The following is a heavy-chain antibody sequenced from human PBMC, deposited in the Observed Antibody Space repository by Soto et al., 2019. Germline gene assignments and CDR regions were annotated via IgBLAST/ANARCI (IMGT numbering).Heavy chain of an antibody. D-gene: IGHD5-18*01. CDR2: IIPILGIA. J-gene: IGHJ4*02. V-gene: IGHV1-69*04. Sequence: GASVKVSCKASGGTFSSYTISWVRQAPGQGLEWMGRIIPILGIANYAQKFQGRVTITADKSTSAAYMELSSLRSEDTAVYYCARDLGYSYSAFDYWGQGTLVTVSS. CDR1: GGTFSSYT. CDR3: ARDLGYSYSAFDY.